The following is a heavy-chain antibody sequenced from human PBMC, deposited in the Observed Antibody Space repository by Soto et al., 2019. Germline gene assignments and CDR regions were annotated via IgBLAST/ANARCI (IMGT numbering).Heavy chain of an antibody. CDR1: GYTFTGYY. CDR3: ARDRGYSYSIRRNYYGMDV. J-gene: IGHJ6*02. D-gene: IGHD5-18*01. V-gene: IGHV1-2*02. Sequence: GASVKVSCKASGYTFTGYYMHWVRQAPGQGLEWMGWINPNSGGTNYAQKFQGRVTMTRDTSISTAYMELSRLRSDDTAVYYCARDRGYSYSIRRNYYGMDVWGQGTTVTVSS. CDR2: INPNSGGT.